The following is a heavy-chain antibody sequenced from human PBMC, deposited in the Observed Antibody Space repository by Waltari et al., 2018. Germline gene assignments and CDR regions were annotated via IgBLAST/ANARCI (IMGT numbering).Heavy chain of an antibody. J-gene: IGHJ4*02. V-gene: IGHV4-4*02. CDR2: IHHSGRT. D-gene: IGHD2-15*01. CDR1: GASISPNYW. CDR3: AADRGNGLYFDY. Sequence: QVQLQESGPGLVKPSGTLSLTCVVSGASISPNYWWIWVRQSPGKGLEWIGQIHHSGRTYSTPSLQSRVSVSLDKSKNQFSLSLYFVSDADTAVYYCAADRGNGLYFDYWGQGTLVTVSS.